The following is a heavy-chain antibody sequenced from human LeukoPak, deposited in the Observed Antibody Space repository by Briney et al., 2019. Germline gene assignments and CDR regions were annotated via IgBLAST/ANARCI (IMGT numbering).Heavy chain of an antibody. V-gene: IGHV3-64*01. D-gene: IGHD4-23*01. CDR2: ISSNGGST. Sequence: GGSLRLSCAASGFTFSSYAMYWVRQAPGKGLEYVSAISSNGGSTYYANSVKGRFTISRDNSKNTLYLQMGSLRAEDMAVYYCARDLLDYGGYWYFDLWGRGTLVTVSS. CDR1: GFTFSSYA. J-gene: IGHJ2*01. CDR3: ARDLLDYGGYWYFDL.